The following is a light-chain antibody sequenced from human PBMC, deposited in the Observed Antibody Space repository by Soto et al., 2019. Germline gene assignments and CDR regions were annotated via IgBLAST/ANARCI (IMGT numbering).Light chain of an antibody. CDR2: YDS. V-gene: IGLV3-21*04. CDR3: QVWDIMTDNYV. J-gene: IGLJ1*01. CDR1: NIGNKR. Sequence: ELTQSPSVSVAPEKTATITCGGNNIGNKRVHWYRQKPGQAPVLLISYDSDRPSGIPERFSGSNSGNTATLTISRVEAGDEADYYCQVWDIMTDNYVFGSGTKVTVL.